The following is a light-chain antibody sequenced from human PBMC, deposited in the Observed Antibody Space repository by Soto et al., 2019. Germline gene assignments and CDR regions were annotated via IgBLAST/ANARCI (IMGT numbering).Light chain of an antibody. V-gene: IGLV3-21*02. CDR1: NIGSKN. CDR2: DES. Sequence: ELTHPPAVSVAPGQTARITWGGNNIGSKNVHWYQQKSGQAPVLVVYDESDRPSGIPERFSGSNSRDTATLTLSRVEAGDEADYYCQVWDRLSDYVFGSGTKVTVL. CDR3: QVWDRLSDYV. J-gene: IGLJ1*01.